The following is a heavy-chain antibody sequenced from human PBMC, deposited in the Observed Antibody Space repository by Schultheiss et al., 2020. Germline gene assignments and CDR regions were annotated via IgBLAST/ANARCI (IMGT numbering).Heavy chain of an antibody. V-gene: IGHV4-39*01. D-gene: IGHD2-15*01. CDR2: IYCSGST. CDR1: GGSISGSSYY. CDR3: ARRGRGGYCSGCSCYLDY. Sequence: SETLSLTCTVSGGSISGSSYYWGWIRQPPGKGLEWIGSIYCSGSTYYNPSRKGRVTIAVDTSKCPFSLKLTSVTAADTAVYYCARRGRGGYCSGCSCYLDYWGQGTLVTVSS. J-gene: IGHJ4*02.